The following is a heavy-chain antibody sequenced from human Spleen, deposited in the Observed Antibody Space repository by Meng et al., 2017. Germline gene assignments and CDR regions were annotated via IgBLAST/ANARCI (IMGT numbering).Heavy chain of an antibody. J-gene: IGHJ4*02. D-gene: IGHD6-13*01. CDR1: GYTSTGYY. V-gene: IGHV1-2*06. CDR3: ARDEGLAAAGSGNDY. CDR2: INPSSGGT. Sequence: QGPRAQSGVGVKTPGASVKASCKVSGYTSTGYYMNWVRQAPGQGLEWMGRINPSSGGTIYAQKFQGRVTMTRDTSISTAYMELSRLRSDDTAVYYCARDEGLAAAGSGNDYWGQGTLVTVSS.